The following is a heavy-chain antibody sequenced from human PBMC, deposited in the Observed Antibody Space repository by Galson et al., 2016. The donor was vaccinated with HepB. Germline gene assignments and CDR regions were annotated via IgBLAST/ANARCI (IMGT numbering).Heavy chain of an antibody. CDR1: GGSFSGYD. V-gene: IGHV4-34*01. J-gene: IGHJ4*02. Sequence: ETLSLTCAVFGGSFSGYDWSWIRQPPGKGLEWIGEIDHSGSSNYNPSLKSRVTISVDTSKTQFSLRLSSVTAADMAVYYCARAPLYCGIGCSSLFDYWGQGTLVTVSS. D-gene: IGHD2-21*02. CDR2: IDHSGSS. CDR3: ARAPLYCGIGCSSLFDY.